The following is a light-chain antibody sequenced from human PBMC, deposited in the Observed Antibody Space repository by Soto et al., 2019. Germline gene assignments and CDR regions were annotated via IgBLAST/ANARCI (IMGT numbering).Light chain of an antibody. CDR3: SSYASGSTSVL. J-gene: IGLJ2*01. Sequence: QSALTQPASVSGSPGQSITISCTGTSSDVGGYNLVSWYQQHPGKAPKLMIYEGNKRPSRVSNRFSGSKSGNTASLTISGLQAEDEADYYCSSYASGSTSVLFGGGTKVTVL. CDR1: SSDVGGYNL. CDR2: EGN. V-gene: IGLV2-23*01.